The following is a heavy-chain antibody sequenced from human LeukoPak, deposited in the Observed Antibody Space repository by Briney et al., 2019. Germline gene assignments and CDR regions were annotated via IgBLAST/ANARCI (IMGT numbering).Heavy chain of an antibody. CDR1: GFTFNSYW. V-gene: IGHV3-7*03. D-gene: IGHD6-19*01. Sequence: PGGSLRLSCAASGFTFNSYWMNWVRQVPGKWLEWVANIKRDGSEKYYVDSVKGRFTISRDNAKNSLDLQMNSLRVEDTAVYYCARLGPASSGWPESFDYWGQGTLVTVSS. CDR3: ARLGPASSGWPESFDY. CDR2: IKRDGSEK. J-gene: IGHJ4*02.